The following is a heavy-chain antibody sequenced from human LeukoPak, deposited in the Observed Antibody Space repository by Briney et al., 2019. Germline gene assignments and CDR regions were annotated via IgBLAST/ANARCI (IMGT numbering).Heavy chain of an antibody. D-gene: IGHD3-22*01. J-gene: IGHJ4*02. Sequence: GGSLRLSCVDSGVSFSWYALAWVRQAPGKGLEWVAGMSDSGGRTNYADSVKGRFTISRDNPKNTLYLQMNSLRAEDTAVYFCAKRGVVIRVILVGFHKEAYYFDSWGQGALVTVSS. V-gene: IGHV3-23*01. CDR1: GVSFSWYA. CDR2: MSDSGGRT. CDR3: AKRGVVIRVILVGFHKEAYYFDS.